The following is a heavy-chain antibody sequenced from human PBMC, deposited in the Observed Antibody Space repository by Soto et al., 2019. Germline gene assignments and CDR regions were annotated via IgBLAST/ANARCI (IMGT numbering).Heavy chain of an antibody. J-gene: IGHJ5*02. D-gene: IGHD2-2*01. CDR2: ILHDGSHQ. CDR1: GFIFSSYG. V-gene: IGHV3-33*01. CDR3: ARDRGTVEVPPAMSRFDP. Sequence: QVQLVESGGAVVQPGRSLRLSCEESGFIFSSYGMHWVRLPPGKGLAGVGVILHDGSHQLYADSVKGRFTISRDNSKNKLYLQLNSLRAEDTAVYYCARDRGTVEVPPAMSRFDPWGQGTLVIVSS.